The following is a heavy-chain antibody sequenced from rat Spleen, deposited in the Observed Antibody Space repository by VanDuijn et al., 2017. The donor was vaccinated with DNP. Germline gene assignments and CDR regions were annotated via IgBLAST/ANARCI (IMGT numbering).Heavy chain of an antibody. Sequence: EVQLVESGGGLVQPGRSLILSCTASGFTFSDYYMAWVRQAPTKGLEWVASISYDGGSTYYRDSVKGRFTISRDNAKNTLYLQMDSLRSEDTATYYCTRHRTIMPYYYAMDAWGQGASVTVSS. V-gene: IGHV5-20*01. D-gene: IGHD1-12*01. CDR2: ISYDGGST. J-gene: IGHJ4*01. CDR1: GFTFSDYY. CDR3: TRHRTIMPYYYAMDA.